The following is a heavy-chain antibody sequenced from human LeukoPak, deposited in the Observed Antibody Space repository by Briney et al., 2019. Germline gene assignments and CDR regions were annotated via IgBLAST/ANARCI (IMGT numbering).Heavy chain of an antibody. CDR1: GFTFSNYD. D-gene: IGHD3-22*01. V-gene: IGHV3-30*18. J-gene: IGHJ4*02. CDR2: ISYDGTNK. Sequence: PGGSLRLSCAASGFTFSNYDMHWVRQAPGKGLEWVAFISYDGTNKYYADSVKGRFTFSRDNSKYTLYLQMNSLRAEDTAVYYCANGSSSGTVDYWGQGTLVAVSS. CDR3: ANGSSSGTVDY.